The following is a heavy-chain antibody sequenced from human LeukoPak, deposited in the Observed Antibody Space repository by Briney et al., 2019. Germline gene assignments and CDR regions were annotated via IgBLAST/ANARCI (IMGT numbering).Heavy chain of an antibody. CDR1: GFTFSTYA. Sequence: GALRLSCAASGFTFSTYAMNWVRQAPGKGLEWVAVISDDGRHNYYADSVKGRFTISRDNSKSTLYLQMNSLRDDDSAAYFCARVYLERLTAGYFDHWGQGTQVTVSP. V-gene: IGHV3-30*04. CDR2: ISDDGRHN. CDR3: ARVYLERLTAGYFDH. J-gene: IGHJ4*02. D-gene: IGHD2-8*01.